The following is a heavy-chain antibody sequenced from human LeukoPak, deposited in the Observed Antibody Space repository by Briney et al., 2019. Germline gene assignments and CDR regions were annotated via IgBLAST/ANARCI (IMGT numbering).Heavy chain of an antibody. V-gene: IGHV3-30*02. D-gene: IGHD5-18*01. CDR2: IRYDGSNK. CDR3: AKASYSYGSSRNYYFDY. Sequence: PGGSLRLSCAASGFTFSSYGMHWVRQAPGKGLEWVAFIRYDGSNKYYADSVKGRFTISRDNSKNTLYLQMNSLRAEDTAVYYCAKASYSYGSSRNYYFDYWGQGTLVTVSS. CDR1: GFTFSSYG. J-gene: IGHJ4*02.